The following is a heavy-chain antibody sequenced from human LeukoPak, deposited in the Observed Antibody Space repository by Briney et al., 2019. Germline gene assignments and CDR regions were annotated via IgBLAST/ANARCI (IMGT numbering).Heavy chain of an antibody. CDR2: ISYDGSNK. V-gene: IGHV3-33*05. J-gene: IGHJ4*02. CDR1: GFTFSSCG. CDR3: ARVRPGSNYVDFDY. Sequence: PGGSLRLSCAASGFTFSSCGMHWVRQAPGKGLEWVAVISYDGSNKYYAGSVKGRFTISRDNSKSTQYLQMNSLRAEDTAVYYCARVRPGSNYVDFDYWGQGTLVTVSS. D-gene: IGHD4-11*01.